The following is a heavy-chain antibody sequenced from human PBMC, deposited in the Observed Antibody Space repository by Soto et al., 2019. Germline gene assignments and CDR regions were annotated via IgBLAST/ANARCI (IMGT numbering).Heavy chain of an antibody. J-gene: IGHJ4*02. D-gene: IGHD3-22*01. Sequence: PAGSLRLSCAASGFTFTSYGMHWVRQAPGKGLEWVAVISHDGSNKYYADSVKGRFTISRDNSKNTVYLQMNGLRAEDTAVYYCAKDLLGYYYDGSGYSYFDYWGQGILVTVSS. CDR2: ISHDGSNK. V-gene: IGHV3-30*18. CDR3: AKDLLGYYYDGSGYSYFDY. CDR1: GFTFTSYG.